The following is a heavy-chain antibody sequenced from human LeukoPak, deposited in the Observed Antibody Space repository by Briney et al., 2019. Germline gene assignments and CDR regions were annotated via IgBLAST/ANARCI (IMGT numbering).Heavy chain of an antibody. J-gene: IGHJ5*02. V-gene: IGHV3-23*01. CDR3: AKGTSSGSYRRFDP. CDR1: GFTFSSYA. Sequence: GGSLRLSRAASGFTFSSYAMSWVRQAPGKGLEWVSAISGSGATTYYADSVKGRFTISRDNSKNTLYLQMNSLRAEDTAVYYCAKGTSSGSYRRFDPWGQGTLVTVSS. D-gene: IGHD1-26*01. CDR2: ISGSGATT.